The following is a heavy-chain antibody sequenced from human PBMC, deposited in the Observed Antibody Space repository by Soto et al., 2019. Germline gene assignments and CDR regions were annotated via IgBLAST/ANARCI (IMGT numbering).Heavy chain of an antibody. CDR3: ARGGDNGVWLHRAYNWFDP. CDR2: INHSGST. J-gene: IGHJ5*02. V-gene: IGHV4-34*01. CDR1: GGSFSGYY. Sequence: QVQLQQWGAGLLKPSETLSLTCAVYGGSFSGYYWSWIRQPQGQGLERIGVINHSGSTNYNPSLKSRVTISVATSKNQFSLRLSSVTAADTAVYYCARGGDNGVWLHRAYNWFDPWGQGTLVTVSS. D-gene: IGHD5-12*01.